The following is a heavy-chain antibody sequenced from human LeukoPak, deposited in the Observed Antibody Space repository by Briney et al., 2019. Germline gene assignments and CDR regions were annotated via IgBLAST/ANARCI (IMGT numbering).Heavy chain of an antibody. CDR3: ARSPRKRTIFGVVSSRNWFDP. D-gene: IGHD3-3*01. Sequence: SVKVSCKASGGTFSSYAISWVRQAPGQGLEWMGGIIPIFGTANYAQKFQGRVTMTRNTSISTAYMELSSLRSEDTAVYYCARSPRKRTIFGVVSSRNWFDPWGQGTLVTVSS. CDR1: GGTFSSYA. V-gene: IGHV1-69*05. J-gene: IGHJ5*02. CDR2: IIPIFGTA.